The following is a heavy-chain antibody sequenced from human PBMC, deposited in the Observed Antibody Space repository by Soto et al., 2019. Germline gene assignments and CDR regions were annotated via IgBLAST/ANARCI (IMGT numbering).Heavy chain of an antibody. Sequence: GGSLRLSCAASGFAFSSYGIHWVRQAPGKGLEWVAVISHDGSIYSYADSVAGRLDISRDNSKSMVYVDMISLRPDDTAVYYCAKEVGASDTAVIGFFYYGVDVWGQGTTVTVSS. D-gene: IGHD5-18*01. CDR1: GFAFSSYG. J-gene: IGHJ6*02. V-gene: IGHV3-30*18. CDR2: ISHDGSIY. CDR3: AKEVGASDTAVIGFFYYGVDV.